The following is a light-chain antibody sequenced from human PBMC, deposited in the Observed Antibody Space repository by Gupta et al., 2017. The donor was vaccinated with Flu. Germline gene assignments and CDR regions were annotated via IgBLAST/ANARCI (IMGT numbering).Light chain of an antibody. CDR3: QSYDSSNPVV. CDR1: SGRIASNY. J-gene: IGLJ2*01. CDR2: EDN. Sequence: NFMLTQPHSVSESPGKTVTISCTRSSGRIASNYVRWYQQRPGSAPTTVINEDNQRPPGVPDRFSGSIDSSSNSASLTIAGLKTEDEADYYCQSYDSSNPVVFGGGTKLTVL. V-gene: IGLV6-57*03.